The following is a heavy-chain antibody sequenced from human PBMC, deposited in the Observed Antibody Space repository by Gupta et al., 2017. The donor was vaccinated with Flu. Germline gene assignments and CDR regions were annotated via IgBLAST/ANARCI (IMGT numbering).Heavy chain of an antibody. V-gene: IGHV3-15*01. CDR2: IKSKTDGGTT. Sequence: GGSLRLSCAASGFTFSNAWMSWVRQAPGKGLEWVGRIKSKTDGGTTDYAAPVKGRFTISRDDSKNTLYLQMNSLKTEDTAVYYCTTVFQQLVVNFDYWGQGTLVTVSS. D-gene: IGHD6-13*01. CDR1: GFTFSNAW. CDR3: TTVFQQLVVNFDY. J-gene: IGHJ4*02.